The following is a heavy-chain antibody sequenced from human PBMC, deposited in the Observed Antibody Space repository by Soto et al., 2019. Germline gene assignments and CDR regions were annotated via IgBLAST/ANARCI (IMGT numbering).Heavy chain of an antibody. Sequence: AAELNCISHGGRWVRQKQGKGLEWVAFICGSGSNTYYADSVKGRFTISRDNSKNTLYLQMNSLRAEDTAVYYCAKDQRVNPLYYFDDCGQGTLVTVSS. J-gene: IGHJ4*02. V-gene: IGHV3-23*01. CDR3: AKDQRVNPLYYFDD. CDR1: ELNCISHG. CDR2: ICGSGSNT.